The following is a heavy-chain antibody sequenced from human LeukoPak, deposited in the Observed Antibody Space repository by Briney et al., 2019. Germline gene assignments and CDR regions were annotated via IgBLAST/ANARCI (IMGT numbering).Heavy chain of an antibody. V-gene: IGHV3-64*01. CDR2: ISSNGGST. J-gene: IGHJ4*02. D-gene: IGHD3-10*01. CDR3: ARVSRFGEYYFDY. Sequence: GGSLRLSCAASGSTFSSYAMHWVRQAPGKGLEYVSAISSNGGSTYYANSVKGRFTISRDNSKNTLYLQMGSLRAEDMAVYYCARVSRFGEYYFDYWGQGTLVTVSS. CDR1: GSTFSSYA.